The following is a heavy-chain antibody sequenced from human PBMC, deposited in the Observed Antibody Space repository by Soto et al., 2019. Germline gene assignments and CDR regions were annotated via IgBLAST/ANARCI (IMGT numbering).Heavy chain of an antibody. Sequence: GGSLRLSCVASGFSFRTHTLVWVRQAPGKGLEWVSYISTGGTYLEYAHSVKGRFTISRDDAADSVFLQMNSLKGDDTAVYYCVKGGEDITSPYGMDVWGQGTTVTVS. V-gene: IGHV3-21*06. CDR2: ISTGGTYL. CDR1: GFSFRTHT. D-gene: IGHD2-2*01. J-gene: IGHJ6*02. CDR3: VKGGEDITSPYGMDV.